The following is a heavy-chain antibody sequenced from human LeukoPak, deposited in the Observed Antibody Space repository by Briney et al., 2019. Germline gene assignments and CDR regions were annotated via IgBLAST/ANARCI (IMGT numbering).Heavy chain of an antibody. J-gene: IGHJ3*02. D-gene: IGHD2-15*01. CDR1: GYIFANNW. CDR3: ARRVVALADAFDI. CDR2: IYPGDSDT. Sequence: GESLKISCKGSGYIFANNWIGWVRQMPGKGLEWMGIIYPGDSDTRYSLSFQGQVTMSADKSISTAYLQWSSLKASDTAMYYCARRVVALADAFDIWGQGTMVTVSS. V-gene: IGHV5-51*01.